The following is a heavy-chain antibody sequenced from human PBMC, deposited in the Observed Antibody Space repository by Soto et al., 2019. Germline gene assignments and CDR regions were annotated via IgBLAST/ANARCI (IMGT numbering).Heavy chain of an antibody. D-gene: IGHD3-16*01. V-gene: IGHV4-61*01. J-gene: IGHJ6*02. CDR3: ARDNMRARDGMDV. Sequence: SETLSLTCTVSGGSVSSGRYHWTWIRQPPGKGLEWIGYIYYSGSTNYNPSHKSRVTISVDTSKNQFSLKLSSVAAADTAVYYCARDNMRARDGMDVWGHGTTVTTSS. CDR1: GGSVSSGRYH. CDR2: IYYSGST.